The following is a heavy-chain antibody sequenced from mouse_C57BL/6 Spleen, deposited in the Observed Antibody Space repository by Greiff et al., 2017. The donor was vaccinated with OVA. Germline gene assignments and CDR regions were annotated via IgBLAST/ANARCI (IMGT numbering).Heavy chain of an antibody. Sequence: VVMKQTGAELVKPGASVKLSCKASGYTFTSYWMQWVKQRPGQGLEWIGVIDPSDSYTNYNQKFKGKATLTVDTSSSTAYMQLSSLTSEDSAVYYCARGGYGSSDWYFDVWGTGTTVTVSS. V-gene: IGHV1-50*01. CDR3: ARGGYGSSDWYFDV. CDR2: IDPSDSYT. J-gene: IGHJ1*03. CDR1: GYTFTSYW. D-gene: IGHD1-1*01.